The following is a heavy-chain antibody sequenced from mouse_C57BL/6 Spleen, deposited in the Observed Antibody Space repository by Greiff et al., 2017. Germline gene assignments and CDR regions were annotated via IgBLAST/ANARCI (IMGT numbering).Heavy chain of an antibody. Sequence: QVQLQQSDAELVKPGASVKISCKVSGYTFTDPTIHWMKQRPEQGLEWIGYIYPRDGSTKYNEKFKGKAPLTADKSSSTAYMQRNSLTSEDSAFYFCALTGTRYYYAMDYWGQGTSVTVSS. D-gene: IGHD4-1*01. CDR3: ALTGTRYYYAMDY. V-gene: IGHV1-78*01. CDR2: IYPRDGST. J-gene: IGHJ4*01. CDR1: GYTFTDPT.